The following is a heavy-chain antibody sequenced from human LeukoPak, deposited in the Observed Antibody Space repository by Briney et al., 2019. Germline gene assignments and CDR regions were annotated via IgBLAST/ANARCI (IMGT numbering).Heavy chain of an antibody. J-gene: IGHJ6*02. V-gene: IGHV4-39*01. Sequence: NPSETLSLTCTVSGGSISSSSYYWGWIRQPPGKGLEWIGSIYYSGSTYYNPSLKSRVTISVDTSKNQFSLKLSSVTAADAAVYYCARQRAYCSGGSCYSDYGMDVWGQGTTVTVSS. CDR2: IYYSGST. CDR1: GGSISSSSYY. D-gene: IGHD2-15*01. CDR3: ARQRAYCSGGSCYSDYGMDV.